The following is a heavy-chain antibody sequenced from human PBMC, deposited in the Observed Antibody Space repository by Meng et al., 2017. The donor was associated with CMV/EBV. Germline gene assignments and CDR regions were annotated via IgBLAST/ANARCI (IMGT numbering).Heavy chain of an antibody. J-gene: IGHJ4*02. CDR1: GFTFGDYA. V-gene: IGHV3-49*04. CDR2: IRSKAYGGTT. D-gene: IGHD3-10*01. Sequence: GGSLRLSCTASGFTFGDYAMSWVRQAPGKGLEWVGFIRSKAYGGTTEYAASVKGRFTIPRDDSKSIAYLQMNSLKTEDTAVYYCMSTMVRGVITFDYWGQGTLVTVSS. CDR3: MSTMVRGVITFDY.